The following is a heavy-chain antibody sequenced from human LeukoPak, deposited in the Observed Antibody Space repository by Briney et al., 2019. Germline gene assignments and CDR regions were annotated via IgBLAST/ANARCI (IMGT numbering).Heavy chain of an antibody. CDR1: GGSISSYY. J-gene: IGHJ6*03. V-gene: IGHV4-59*01. CDR2: IYYSGST. CDR3: ARAWGAFGEDYYYMDV. Sequence: SETLSLTCTVSGGSISSYYWSWIRQPPGKGLEWIGYIYYSGSTNYNPSLKSRVTISVDTSKNQFSLKLSSVTAADTAVYYCARAWGAFGEDYYYMDVWGKGTTVTVSS. D-gene: IGHD3-10*01.